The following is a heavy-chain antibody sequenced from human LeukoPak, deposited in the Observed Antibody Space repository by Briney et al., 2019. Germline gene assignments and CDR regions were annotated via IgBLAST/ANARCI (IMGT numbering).Heavy chain of an antibody. CDR3: ASYIAAATDFDY. V-gene: IGHV1-2*02. D-gene: IGHD6-13*01. CDR1: RYTFTGYY. Sequence: ASVKVSCKASRYTFTGYYMHWVRQAPGQGLEWMGWINPNSGGTNYAQKLQGRVTMTRDTSISTAYMELSRLRSDDTAVYYCASYIAAATDFDYWGQGTLVTVSS. CDR2: INPNSGGT. J-gene: IGHJ4*02.